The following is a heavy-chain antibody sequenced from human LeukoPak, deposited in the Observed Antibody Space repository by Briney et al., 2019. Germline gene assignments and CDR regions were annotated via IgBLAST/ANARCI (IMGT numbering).Heavy chain of an antibody. J-gene: IGHJ4*02. CDR3: AKGGPYYYDSSGYYSY. D-gene: IGHD3-22*01. V-gene: IGHV3-23*01. Sequence: GGSLRLPCAASGFSFRRYAMSWVRQAPGKGLEGVAAVSGSGGSTYYAECVKGRFIISRDNSKNTQYLQMNSLRAEDTAVYYCAKGGPYYYDSSGYYSYWGQGTLVTVSS. CDR1: GFSFRRYA. CDR2: VSGSGGST.